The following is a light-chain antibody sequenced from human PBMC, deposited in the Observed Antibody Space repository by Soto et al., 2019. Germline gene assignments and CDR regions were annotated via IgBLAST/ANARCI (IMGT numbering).Light chain of an antibody. CDR2: AAS. CDR3: QQTYSTPSTWT. CDR1: QTISSY. V-gene: IGKV1-39*01. Sequence: DIQMTHSPSSLSASVGDRVTITCRASQTISSYLNWYQQTPGRAPKLLIYAASSLQGGVPSRFSGSGSGTDFTLAISSLQPEDFATFYCQQTYSTPSTWTFGQGTKVEIK. J-gene: IGKJ1*01.